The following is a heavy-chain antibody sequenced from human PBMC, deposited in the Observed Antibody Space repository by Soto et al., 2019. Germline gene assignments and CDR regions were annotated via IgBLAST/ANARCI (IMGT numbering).Heavy chain of an antibody. CDR1: GLTISGKKY. Sequence: DVQLVESGGGLIQPGESLRLSCAAFGLTISGKKYVAWGRQAPGKGLEWVSGLYDVDGSFYADSVRGRFTTSSDSSKTTVYLQMNDLRPDDTAVYYCATWHEPEHAYDVWGQGTTVTVSS. D-gene: IGHD1-1*01. CDR3: ATWHEPEHAYDV. V-gene: IGHV3-53*01. CDR2: LYDVDGS. J-gene: IGHJ3*01.